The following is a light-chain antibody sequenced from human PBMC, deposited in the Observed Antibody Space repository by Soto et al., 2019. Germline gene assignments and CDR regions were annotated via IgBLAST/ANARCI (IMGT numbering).Light chain of an antibody. Sequence: QSVLTQPASVSGSPGQSITISCTGTSSDVGGYNYVSWYQQHPGKAPKLMIYEVSNRPSGVSNRFSGSKSGNTASLTISGLQAEDEADYYCSSYTSSIGVFGGGTKLPVL. CDR3: SSYTSSIGV. CDR2: EVS. J-gene: IGLJ3*02. V-gene: IGLV2-14*01. CDR1: SSDVGGYNY.